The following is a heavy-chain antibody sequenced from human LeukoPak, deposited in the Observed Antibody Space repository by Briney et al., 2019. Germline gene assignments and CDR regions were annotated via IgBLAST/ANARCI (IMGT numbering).Heavy chain of an antibody. CDR3: ARGKGCSGGSCYTNKIWFDP. CDR1: GGSISSGDYY. V-gene: IGHV4-30-4*08. CDR2: INHSGST. J-gene: IGHJ5*02. Sequence: SQTLSLTCTVSGGSISSGDYYWSWIRQPPGKGLEWIGEINHSGSTNYNPSLKSRVTISVDTSKNQFSLKLSSVTAADTAVYYCARGKGCSGGSCYTNKIWFDPWGQGTLVTVSS. D-gene: IGHD2-15*01.